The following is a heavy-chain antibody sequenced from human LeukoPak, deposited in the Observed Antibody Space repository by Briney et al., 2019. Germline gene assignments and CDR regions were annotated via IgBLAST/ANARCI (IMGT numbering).Heavy chain of an antibody. J-gene: IGHJ5*02. CDR2: SNPNSGDT. Sequence: ASVKVSCKASGYTFSGYYMHWVRHAPGQGLEWMGWSNPNSGDTHYAQKFQGRVTMTRDTSTSTVYMELSSPRSEDTAVYYCARGPMRGWFDPWGQGTLVTVSS. CDR3: ARGPMRGWFDP. CDR1: GYTFSGYY. D-gene: IGHD3-10*01. V-gene: IGHV1-2*02.